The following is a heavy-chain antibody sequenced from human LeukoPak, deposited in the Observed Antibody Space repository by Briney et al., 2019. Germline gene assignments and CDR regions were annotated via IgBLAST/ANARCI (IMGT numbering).Heavy chain of an antibody. V-gene: IGHV3-43*02. D-gene: IGHD3-10*01. CDR1: GFRFENCA. Sequence: GGSLRLSCAASGFRFENCAMHWVRQVPGKGLEWVSIISEDGGLTYYADSVKGRFTISRDNSKNSLYLQMNSLRSEDTAVYYCARDRSDGFGELLFDYWGQGTLVTVSS. CDR2: ISEDGGLT. J-gene: IGHJ4*02. CDR3: ARDRSDGFGELLFDY.